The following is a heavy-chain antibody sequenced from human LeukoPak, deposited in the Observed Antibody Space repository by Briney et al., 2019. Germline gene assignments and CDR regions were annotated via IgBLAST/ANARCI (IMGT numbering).Heavy chain of an antibody. V-gene: IGHV4-61*02. D-gene: IGHD5-18*01. CDR3: ARNSPGYSSFDY. Sequence: SQTLSLTCTVSGGSISSGSYYWSWIRQPAGKGLEWIGRIYTSGSTNYNPSLKSRVTISVDTSKNQFSLKLSSVTAADTAVYYCARNSPGYSSFDYWGQGTLVTVSS. CDR1: GGSISSGSYY. J-gene: IGHJ4*02. CDR2: IYTSGST.